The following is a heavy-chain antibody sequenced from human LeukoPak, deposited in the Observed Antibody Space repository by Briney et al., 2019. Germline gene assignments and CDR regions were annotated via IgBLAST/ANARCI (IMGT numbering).Heavy chain of an antibody. J-gene: IGHJ4*02. CDR1: GFTFSTYG. D-gene: IGHD2-2*01. Sequence: GGSLRLSCAASGFTFSTYGMHWVRQAPGKGLEWVSGINWNGGSTGYADSVKGRFTISRDNAKNSLYLQMNSLRAEDTALYYCARDGEYCSSTSCYGYWGQGTLVTVSS. CDR2: INWNGGST. CDR3: ARDGEYCSSTSCYGY. V-gene: IGHV3-20*04.